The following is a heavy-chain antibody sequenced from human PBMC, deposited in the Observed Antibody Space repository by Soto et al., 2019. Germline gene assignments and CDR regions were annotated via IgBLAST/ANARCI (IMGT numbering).Heavy chain of an antibody. J-gene: IGHJ4*02. CDR2: INLSGST. Sequence: WETLSLTCYVYVGSFIGYYWTWIRQPPGTGLEGIGEINLSGSTMYNPSLKSRVTISVDTSKNQFSLKLTSVTAADTAVYYCARDKITGLFDYWGQGTLVTVPQ. CDR3: ARDKITGLFDY. V-gene: IGHV4-34*01. CDR1: VGSFIGYY. D-gene: IGHD2-8*02.